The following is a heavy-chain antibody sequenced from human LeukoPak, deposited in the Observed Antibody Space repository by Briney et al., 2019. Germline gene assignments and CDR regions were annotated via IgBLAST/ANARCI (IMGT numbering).Heavy chain of an antibody. Sequence: PGGSLTLSCAASEFTFSSYSLMWVRHAPGEGLEWVSSISSSNTYIEYAYSVKGRFTISRDDAKNSLYLQMNSRRAEDTAVYYCARGHGCDSSSTISYFDFWGQGALVTVSS. CDR2: ISSSNTYI. CDR3: ARGHGCDSSSTISYFDF. J-gene: IGHJ4*02. V-gene: IGHV3-21*01. CDR1: EFTFSSYS. D-gene: IGHD2-2*01.